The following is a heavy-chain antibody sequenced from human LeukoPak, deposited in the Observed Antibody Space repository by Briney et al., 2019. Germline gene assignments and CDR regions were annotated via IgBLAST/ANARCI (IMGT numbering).Heavy chain of an antibody. CDR1: GGSFSGYY. J-gene: IGHJ4*02. CDR3: AQKILSYGSGHILEYYFDY. V-gene: IGHV4-34*01. D-gene: IGHD3-10*01. CDR2: INHSGST. Sequence: PSETLSLTCAVYGGSFSGYYWSWIRQPPGKGLEWIGEINHSGSTNYNPSLKSRVTISVDTSKNQFSLKLSSVTAADTAVYYCAQKILSYGSGHILEYYFDYWGQGTLVTVSS.